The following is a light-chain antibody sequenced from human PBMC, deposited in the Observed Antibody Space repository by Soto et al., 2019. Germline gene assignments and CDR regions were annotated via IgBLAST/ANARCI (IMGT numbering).Light chain of an antibody. Sequence: EIVLTQSPATLSLSPGARATLSCRARQSVSSSLAWYQQKPGQAPRLLIYDASNRATGIPIRFRGSASGTEFTLTITSLQSEDFAVYYCQHYANWPLTFGGGTKVDIK. CDR1: QSVSSS. V-gene: IGKV3D-15*01. CDR2: DAS. CDR3: QHYANWPLT. J-gene: IGKJ4*01.